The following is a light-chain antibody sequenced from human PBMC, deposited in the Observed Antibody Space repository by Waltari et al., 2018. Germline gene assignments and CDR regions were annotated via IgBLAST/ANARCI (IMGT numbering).Light chain of an antibody. CDR1: QSISSY. CDR3: QQSYSTPLT. CDR2: AAS. J-gene: IGKJ4*01. Sequence: DIQMTQSPSSLSASVGDRVTITCRASQSISSYLNWYQQKPGKDPKLLIYAASSLQSGVPSRFSGSGSGTDFTITISSLQPEDFATYYCQQSYSTPLTFGGGTKVEIK. V-gene: IGKV1-39*01.